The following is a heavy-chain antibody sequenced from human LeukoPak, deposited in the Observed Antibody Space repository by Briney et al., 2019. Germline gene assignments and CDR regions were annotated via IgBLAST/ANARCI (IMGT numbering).Heavy chain of an antibody. CDR3: ARDSYGNFDY. J-gene: IGHJ4*02. CDR1: GGSISSFY. V-gene: IGHV4-59*01. Sequence: SETLSLTCTVSGGSISSFYWGWIRQPPGKGLEWIGHMHSSGNTNYNPSLKSRITMSVDTSKNQFSLKLSSVTAADTAVYYCARDSYGNFDYWGQGTLVTVSS. CDR2: MHSSGNT. D-gene: IGHD4-17*01.